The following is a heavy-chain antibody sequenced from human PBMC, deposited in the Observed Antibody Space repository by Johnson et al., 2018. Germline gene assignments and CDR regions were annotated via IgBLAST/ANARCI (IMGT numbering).Heavy chain of an antibody. Sequence: VQLLESGGGVVQPGRSLRLSCAASGFTFSSYGMHWVRQAPGKGLEWVAVISYDGSNKYYADSVKGRVTISRDNSKNTLYLQMNSLRAEDTAVYYCAKVLLYYYYYMDVWGKGTTVTVSS. V-gene: IGHV3-30*18. CDR2: ISYDGSNK. CDR1: GFTFSSYG. J-gene: IGHJ6*03. CDR3: AKVLLYYYYYMDV. D-gene: IGHD2-21*01.